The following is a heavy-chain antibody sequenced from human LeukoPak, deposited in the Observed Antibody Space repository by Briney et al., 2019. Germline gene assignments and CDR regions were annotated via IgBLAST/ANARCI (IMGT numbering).Heavy chain of an antibody. CDR2: IYHTGTA. J-gene: IGHJ4*01. V-gene: IGHV4-4*02. D-gene: IGHD7-27*01. CDR1: GFIFSDYY. Sequence: GSLRLSCAASGFIFSDYYMSWVRQPPGKGLEWIGDIYHTGTANYNPPLKSRVTISVDKSKNQFSLKLSSVTAADTAVYYCATFLTGLTVFDHWGHGTLVTVSS. CDR3: ATFLTGLTVFDH.